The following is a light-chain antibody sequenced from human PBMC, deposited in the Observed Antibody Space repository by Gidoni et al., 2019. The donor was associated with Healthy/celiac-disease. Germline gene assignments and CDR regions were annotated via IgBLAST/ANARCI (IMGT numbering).Light chain of an antibody. CDR3: QQYNNWPPLT. J-gene: IGKJ4*01. Sequence: EIVMTQSPATLSVSPGERATLSCRASQSVSSNLAWYQQKPGQAPRPLIYGDSTRATGIPARFSGSGSGTEFTLTISSLQSEDFAVYYCQQYNNWPPLTFGGGTKVEIK. CDR2: GDS. V-gene: IGKV3-15*01. CDR1: QSVSSN.